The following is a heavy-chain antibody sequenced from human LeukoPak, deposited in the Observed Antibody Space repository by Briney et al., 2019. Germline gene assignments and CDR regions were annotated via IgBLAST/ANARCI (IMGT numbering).Heavy chain of an antibody. V-gene: IGHV3-21*01. CDR2: ISSSSSYI. Sequence: PGRSLRLSCAASGFTFDDYAMHWVRQAPGKGLEWVSSISSSSSYIYYADSVKGRFTISRDNAKNSLYLQMNSLRAEDTAVYYCARDAIWFGELLFDYWGQGTLVTVSS. D-gene: IGHD3-10*01. J-gene: IGHJ4*02. CDR3: ARDAIWFGELLFDY. CDR1: GFTFDDYA.